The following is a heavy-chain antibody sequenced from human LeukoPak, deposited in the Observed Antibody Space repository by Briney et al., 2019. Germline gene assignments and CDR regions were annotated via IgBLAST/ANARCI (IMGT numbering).Heavy chain of an antibody. CDR1: GYTFIDYY. J-gene: IGHJ4*02. Sequence: ASLKVSCKASGYTFIDYYIILMRQPPGRGLEYMGWINPKNGATRNGQNFQGRVTMARDTSVNRVYMHLGTLESDDAAIYCCARGSTVTCNNTTCHAPLDYWGQGTPVTVSS. CDR2: INPKNGAT. CDR3: ARGSTVTCNNTTCHAPLDY. V-gene: IGHV1-2*02. D-gene: IGHD2/OR15-2a*01.